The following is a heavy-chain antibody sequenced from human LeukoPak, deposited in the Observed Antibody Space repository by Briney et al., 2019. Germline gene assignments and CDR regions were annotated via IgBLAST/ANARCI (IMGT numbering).Heavy chain of an antibody. CDR1: GFTLKNYW. D-gene: IGHD5-24*01. J-gene: IGHJ3*02. CDR2: SNSDGSST. CDR3: ARAIYDAFDI. V-gene: IGHV3-74*01. Sequence: PGGSLRLSCAASGFTLKNYWIQWVRQAPGKELVWVSHSNSDGSSTNYADSVKGRFTISRDNAKNTLYLQMNNLRAEDTAVYYCARAIYDAFDIWGQGTMVTVSS.